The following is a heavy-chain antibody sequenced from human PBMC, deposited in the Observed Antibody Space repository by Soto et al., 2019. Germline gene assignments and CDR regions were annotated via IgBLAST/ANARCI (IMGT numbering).Heavy chain of an antibody. V-gene: IGHV1-69*13. CDR1: GYTFTSYA. CDR3: ARVVSSSWYKDYYYYYGMDV. CDR2: IIPIFGTA. Sequence: ASVKVSCKASGYTFTSYAMHWVRQAPGQRLEWMGGIIPIFGTANYAQKFQGRVTITADESTSTAYMELSSLRSEDTAVYYCARVVSSSWYKDYYYYYGMDVWGQGTTVTVSS. J-gene: IGHJ6*02. D-gene: IGHD6-13*01.